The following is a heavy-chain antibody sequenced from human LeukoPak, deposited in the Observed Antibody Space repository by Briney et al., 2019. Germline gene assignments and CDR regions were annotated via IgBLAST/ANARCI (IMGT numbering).Heavy chain of an antibody. Sequence: VASVKVSCKASGYTFTGYYMHWVRQAPGQGLEWMGWINPNSGGTSYAQKFQGRVTMTRDTSISTAYMELSRLRSDDTAVYYCAIAVAGTYYYYGMDVWGQGTTVTVSS. V-gene: IGHV1-2*02. CDR2: INPNSGGT. D-gene: IGHD6-19*01. J-gene: IGHJ6*02. CDR1: GYTFTGYY. CDR3: AIAVAGTYYYYGMDV.